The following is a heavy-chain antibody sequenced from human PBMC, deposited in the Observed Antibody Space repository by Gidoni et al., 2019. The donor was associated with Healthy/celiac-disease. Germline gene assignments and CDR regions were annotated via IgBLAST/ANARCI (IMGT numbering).Heavy chain of an antibody. V-gene: IGHV3-23*01. D-gene: IGHD2-21*01. CDR2: ISGSGGST. Sequence: GDDLRGVSAISGSGGSTYYADSVKGRFTISRDNSKNTLYLQMNSLRAEDTAVYYCAKDPSIGYKGSADAFDIWGQGTMVTVSS. CDR3: AKDPSIGYKGSADAFDI. J-gene: IGHJ3*02.